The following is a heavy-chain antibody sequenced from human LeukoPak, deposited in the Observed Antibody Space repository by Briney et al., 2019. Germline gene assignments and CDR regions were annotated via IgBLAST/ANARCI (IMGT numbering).Heavy chain of an antibody. Sequence: GASVKVSCKASGYTFSSCDINWVRQATGQGLEWMGWMIPNSGNTGYAQKFQGRVTMTRNISISTAYMELSSLRSEDTAVYYCAIPAGTDAFDIWGQGTVVTVSS. J-gene: IGHJ3*02. CDR3: AIPAGTDAFDI. D-gene: IGHD2-2*01. CDR1: GYTFSSCD. CDR2: MIPNSGNT. V-gene: IGHV1-8*01.